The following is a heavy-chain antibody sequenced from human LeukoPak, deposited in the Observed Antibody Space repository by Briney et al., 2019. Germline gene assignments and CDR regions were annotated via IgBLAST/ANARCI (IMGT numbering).Heavy chain of an antibody. CDR1: GGSFSGYY. CDR3: ARGHFYVGWFLAKNYYYMDV. Sequence: PSETLSLTCAVYGGSFSGYYWSWIRQPPGKGLEWIGEINHRGSTNYNPSLKSRVTISVDTSKNQFSLKLSSVTAADTAVYYCARGHFYVGWFLAKNYYYMDVRGKGTTVTVSS. D-gene: IGHD4-23*01. J-gene: IGHJ6*03. V-gene: IGHV4-34*01. CDR2: INHRGST.